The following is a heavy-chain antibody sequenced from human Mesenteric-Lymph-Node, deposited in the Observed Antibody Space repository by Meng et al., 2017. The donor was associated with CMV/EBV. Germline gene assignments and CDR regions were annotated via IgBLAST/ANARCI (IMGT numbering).Heavy chain of an antibody. D-gene: IGHD3-10*01. Sequence: QLQLQESGPLLVKPSETLSLKCTVSGGSISSSWHYWGWIRQPPGKGLEWIGSIFYSGSAHYNPALESRVTISIDKSKNEFFLNLGSVTAADTAMYFCARDTLTYSYGPGWIDPWGQGTLVTVSS. CDR1: GGSISSSWHY. J-gene: IGHJ5*02. CDR2: IFYSGSA. CDR3: ARDTLTYSYGPGWIDP. V-gene: IGHV4-39*02.